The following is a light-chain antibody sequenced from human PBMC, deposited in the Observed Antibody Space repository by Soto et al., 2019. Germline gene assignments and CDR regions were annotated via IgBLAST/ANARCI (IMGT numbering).Light chain of an antibody. V-gene: IGLV1-40*01. CDR1: SSNIGAGYD. CDR2: DNT. CDR3: QSYDSSLRGSV. J-gene: IGLJ1*01. Sequence: SALTQPPSVSGAPGQRVTISCTGSSSNIGAGYDVHWYQQLPGTAPRLLIFDNTNRPSGVPDRFSGSKSGTSASLAITGLQAEDEADYYCQSYDSSLRGSVFGSGTKVTV.